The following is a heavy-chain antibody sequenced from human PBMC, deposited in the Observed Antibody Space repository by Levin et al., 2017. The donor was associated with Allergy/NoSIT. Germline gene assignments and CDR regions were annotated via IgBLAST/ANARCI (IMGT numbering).Heavy chain of an antibody. CDR2: INHSGST. V-gene: IGHV4-34*01. Sequence: SETLSLTCAVYGESLSGYYWSWIRQPPGEGLEWIGEINHSGSTNYSPSLKSRVTISVDTSKNQFSLRLTSVTAADTAVYYCASIREDYHPVDAFDIWGQGTMVTVSS. D-gene: IGHD1-26*01. CDR1: GESLSGYY. J-gene: IGHJ3*02. CDR3: ASIREDYHPVDAFDI.